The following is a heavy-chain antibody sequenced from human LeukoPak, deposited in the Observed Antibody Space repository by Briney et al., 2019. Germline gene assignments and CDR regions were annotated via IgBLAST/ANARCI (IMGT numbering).Heavy chain of an antibody. V-gene: IGHV3-21*01. D-gene: IGHD3-22*01. CDR3: ARDRNTYYDSNGYFPDSLDV. CDR1: GLTISNRD. Sequence: GGSLRLSCAASGLTISNRDMNWVRQAPGKGLEWVSSISSNSNYRYHADSVKGRFTISRDNAKNSLYLQMNNLRAEDTAVYYCARDRNTYYDSNGYFPDSLDVWGQGTLVTVSS. J-gene: IGHJ3*01. CDR2: ISSNSNYR.